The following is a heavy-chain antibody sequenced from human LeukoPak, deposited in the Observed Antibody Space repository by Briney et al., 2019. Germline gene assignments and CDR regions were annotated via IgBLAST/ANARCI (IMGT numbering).Heavy chain of an antibody. J-gene: IGHJ4*02. CDR1: GYSVSSGYF. Sequence: SETLSLTCTVSGYSVSSGYFWGWIRQSPGKGLEWIGSVSHSGNTFHNPSLKSRLTISLDTSKNRFSLGLRSVTAADTAVYYCARGRGYNYLISNFDSWGQGTLVPVSS. CDR3: ARGRGYNYLISNFDS. CDR2: VSHSGNT. V-gene: IGHV4-38-2*02. D-gene: IGHD5-12*01.